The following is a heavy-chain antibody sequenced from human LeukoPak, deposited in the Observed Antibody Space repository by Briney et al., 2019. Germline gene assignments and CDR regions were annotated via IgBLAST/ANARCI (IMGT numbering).Heavy chain of an antibody. CDR1: GGSVSSYY. CDR2: IYYSGST. J-gene: IGHJ4*02. D-gene: IGHD5-18*01. V-gene: IGHV4-59*08. Sequence: SETLSLTCTVSGGSVSSYYWCWIRQPPGKGLEWIGYIYYSGSTNYNPSLKSRVTMSVDTSKNQFSLKLSSVTAADTAVYYCATVDTTMGKDSWGQGTLVTVSS. CDR3: ATVDTTMGKDS.